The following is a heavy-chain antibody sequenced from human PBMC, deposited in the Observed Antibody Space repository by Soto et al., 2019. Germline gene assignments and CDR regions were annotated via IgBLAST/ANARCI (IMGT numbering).Heavy chain of an antibody. Sequence: GESLNISFKCSGYSFTNYLIGWVRQMPWKGLEWMGIIYPGDSDTRYSPSFQGQVTISADKSISTAYLQWSSLKASDTAMYYCARRSVPSFFDYWGQGTLVTVSS. CDR2: IYPGDSDT. CDR3: ARRSVPSFFDY. J-gene: IGHJ4*02. V-gene: IGHV5-51*01. D-gene: IGHD4-17*01. CDR1: GYSFTNYL.